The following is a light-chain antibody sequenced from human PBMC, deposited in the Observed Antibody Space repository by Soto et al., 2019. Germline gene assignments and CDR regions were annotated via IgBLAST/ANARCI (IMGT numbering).Light chain of an antibody. J-gene: IGLJ3*02. Sequence: QSALTQPPSASGTPGQRVTIPCSGSSSNIGSNFVNWYQQLPGTAPKLLMYNNNQRPSGVPDRFSGSKSGTSASLAISGLQSEDEADYHCATWDDSLNGLVFGGGTKLSVL. CDR3: ATWDDSLNGLV. V-gene: IGLV1-44*01. CDR2: NNN. CDR1: SSNIGSNF.